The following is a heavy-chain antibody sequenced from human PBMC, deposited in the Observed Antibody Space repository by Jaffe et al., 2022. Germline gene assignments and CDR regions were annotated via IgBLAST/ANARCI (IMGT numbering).Heavy chain of an antibody. CDR3: ARDGWYSSSWYYWVRGAADY. D-gene: IGHD6-13*01. J-gene: IGHJ4*02. CDR1: GFTFSSYE. Sequence: EVQLVESGGGLVQPGGSLRLSCAASGFTFSSYEMNWVRQAPGKGLEWVSYISSSGSTIYYADSVKGRFTISRDNAKNSLYLQMNSLRAEDTAVYYCARDGWYSSSWYYWVRGAADYWGQGTLVTVSS. V-gene: IGHV3-48*03. CDR2: ISSSGSTI.